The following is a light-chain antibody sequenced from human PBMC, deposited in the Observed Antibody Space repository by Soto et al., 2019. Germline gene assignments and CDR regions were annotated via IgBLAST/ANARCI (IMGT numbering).Light chain of an antibody. J-gene: IGKJ4*01. CDR3: QQRSNWPPPT. CDR2: DAS. CDR1: QSVSSY. Sequence: EIVLTQSPATLSLSPGERATLSCRASQSVSSYLAWYQQKPGQAPRLLIYDASNRATGSPARFSGSGSGTDFTLTIGSLEPEDFAVYYCQQRSNWPPPTFGGGTKVELK. V-gene: IGKV3-11*01.